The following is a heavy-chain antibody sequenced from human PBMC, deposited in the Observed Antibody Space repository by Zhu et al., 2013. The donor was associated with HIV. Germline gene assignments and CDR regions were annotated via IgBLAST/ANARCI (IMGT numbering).Heavy chain of an antibody. CDR3: TTLDRYYYDSSGYYYDY. CDR2: IKSKTDGGTT. V-gene: IGHV3-15*01. J-gene: IGHJ4*02. CDR1: GFTFSNAW. Sequence: VQLVESGGGLVKPGGSLRLSCAASGFTFSNAWMSWVRQAPGKGLEWVGRIKSKTDGGTTDYAAPVKGRFTISRDDSKNXLYLQMNSLKTEDTAVYYCTTLDRYYYDSSGYYYDYWGQGTLVTVSS. D-gene: IGHD3-22*01.